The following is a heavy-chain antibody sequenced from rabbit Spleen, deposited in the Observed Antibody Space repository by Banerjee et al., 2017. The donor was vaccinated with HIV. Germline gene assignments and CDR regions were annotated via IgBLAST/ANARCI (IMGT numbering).Heavy chain of an antibody. D-gene: IGHD1-1*01. Sequence: QEQLEESGGGLVKPEGSLTLTCKASGFSFSDRDVMCWVRQAPGKGLEWIVCIYTGSRGSIYYASWAKGRFTITKTSSTTVTLQMTSLTAADTATYFCARGGTFSINSGFYFDLWGQGTPRHRL. CDR3: ARGGTFSINSGFYFDL. J-gene: IGHJ4*01. CDR2: IYTGSRGSI. V-gene: IGHV1S45*01. CDR1: GFSFSDRDV.